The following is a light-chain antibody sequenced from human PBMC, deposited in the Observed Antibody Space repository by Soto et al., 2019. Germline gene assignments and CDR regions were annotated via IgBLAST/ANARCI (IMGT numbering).Light chain of an antibody. J-gene: IGKJ2*01. CDR2: AAS. CDR1: RSISSY. CDR3: QQSYSTPMYT. Sequence: DIQMTQSPSSLSASVGDRVTITCRASRSISSYLNWYQQKPGKAPKLLIYAASSLQSGVPSRFSGSGSGTDFSLTISSLQPEHFATYYCQQSYSTPMYTFGQGTKLQIK. V-gene: IGKV1-39*01.